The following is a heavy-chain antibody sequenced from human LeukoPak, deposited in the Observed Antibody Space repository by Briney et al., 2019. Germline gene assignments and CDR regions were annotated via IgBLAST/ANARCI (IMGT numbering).Heavy chain of an antibody. V-gene: IGHV1-8*03. CDR2: MNPNSGNT. CDR3: ARGGYCSSTSCYMRSPFDP. CDR1: GYTFTSYD. Sequence: GASVKVSCKASGYTFTSYDINWVRQATGQGLEWMGWMNPNSGNTGYAQKFQGRATITRDTSISTAYMELSSLRSEDTAVYYCARGGYCSSTSCYMRSPFDPWGQGTLVTVSS. J-gene: IGHJ5*02. D-gene: IGHD2-2*02.